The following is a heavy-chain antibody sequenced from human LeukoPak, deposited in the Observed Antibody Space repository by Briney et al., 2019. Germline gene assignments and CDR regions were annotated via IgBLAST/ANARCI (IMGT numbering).Heavy chain of an antibody. V-gene: IGHV3-48*04. CDR2: ISSSSTTI. CDR1: GFTFSSYS. Sequence: GGSLRLSCAASGFTFSSYSLNWVRQAPGKGLEWVSYISSSSTTIYYADSVKGRFTISRDNAKKSLYLQMTSLTAEDTAVYYCARDRGAYCGGDCYLGFDYWGRGTLVTVSS. CDR3: ARDRGAYCGGDCYLGFDY. J-gene: IGHJ4*01. D-gene: IGHD2-21*02.